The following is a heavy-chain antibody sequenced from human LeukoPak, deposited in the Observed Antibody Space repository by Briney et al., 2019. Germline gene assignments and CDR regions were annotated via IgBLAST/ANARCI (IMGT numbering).Heavy chain of an antibody. Sequence: SETLSLTCAVYGGSFSGYYWSWIRQPPGKGLEWIGEINHSGSTNYNPSLKSRVTISVDTSKNQFSLKLSSVTAADTAVYYCARGSGYSRLYYLDYWGQGTLVTVSS. CDR1: GGSFSGYY. CDR3: ARGSGYSRLYYLDY. V-gene: IGHV4-34*01. CDR2: INHSGST. J-gene: IGHJ4*02. D-gene: IGHD6-13*01.